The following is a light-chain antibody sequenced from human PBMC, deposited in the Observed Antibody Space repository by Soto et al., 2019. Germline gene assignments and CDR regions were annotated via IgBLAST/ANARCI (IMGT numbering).Light chain of an antibody. CDR1: QSVSSS. Sequence: EIVMTQSPATLSMSPGERVTLSCRASQSVSSSLAWNQQKPGQAPRLLIYGASTRATGVPDRFSGSGSGTEFTLTISSLQSEDFAVYYCQQYNKWPWTFGQLSKVEIK. J-gene: IGKJ1*01. CDR3: QQYNKWPWT. CDR2: GAS. V-gene: IGKV3-15*01.